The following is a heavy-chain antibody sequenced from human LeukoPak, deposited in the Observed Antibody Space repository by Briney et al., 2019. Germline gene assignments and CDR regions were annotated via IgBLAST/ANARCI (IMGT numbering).Heavy chain of an antibody. CDR1: GFAFSSYA. V-gene: IGHV3-23*01. CDR2: ISGSGGST. CDR3: AKDQKSIAATGYDY. J-gene: IGHJ4*02. Sequence: PGGSLRLSCAASGFAFSSYAMSWVRQAPGKGLERVSAISGSGGSTYYADSVKGRFTISRDNSKNTLFLQMNSLRADDTAVYFCAKDQKSIAATGYDYWGQGTLVTVSS. D-gene: IGHD6-13*01.